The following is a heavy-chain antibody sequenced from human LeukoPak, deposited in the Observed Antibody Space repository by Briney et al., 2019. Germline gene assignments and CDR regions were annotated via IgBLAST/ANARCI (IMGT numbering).Heavy chain of an antibody. J-gene: IGHJ4*02. CDR3: ARVLIWFGELLQSDY. CDR1: GGTFSSYA. Sequence: ASVKVSCKASGGTFSSYAISWVRQAPGQGLEWMGGIIPILGTANYAQKFQGRVTITADESTSTAYMELSSLRSDDTAVYYCARVLIWFGELLQSDYWGQGTLVTVSS. V-gene: IGHV1-69*01. D-gene: IGHD3-10*01. CDR2: IIPILGTA.